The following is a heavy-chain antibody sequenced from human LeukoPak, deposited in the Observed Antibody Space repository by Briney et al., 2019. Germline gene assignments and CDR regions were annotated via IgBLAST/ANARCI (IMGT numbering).Heavy chain of an antibody. J-gene: IGHJ5*02. Sequence: PSQPLSHPYTVSGVPNSRGGHLGSSIPRHPGKGLEWIGNLYYSGKPSYNPSLKRHVTISVDKSKNQFSLKLSSVTAADTAVYYCARAVGGWYPRLGNWFDPWGQGTLVTVSS. V-gene: IGHV4-31*01. D-gene: IGHD6-19*01. CDR2: LYYSGKP. CDR1: GVPNSRGGHL. CDR3: ARAVGGWYPRLGNWFDP.